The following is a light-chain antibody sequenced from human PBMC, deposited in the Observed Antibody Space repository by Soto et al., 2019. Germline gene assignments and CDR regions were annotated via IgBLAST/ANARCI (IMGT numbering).Light chain of an antibody. CDR2: GAS. CDR3: QQYGGSFT. Sequence: EIVLTQSPGTLSLSPGERAALSCRASQSISSSYLAWYQQKPGQAPRLLIYGASNRSTGIPDRFSGSGSGTDFTLTITRLEPEDFAVYYCQQYGGSFTFGGGTKADIK. J-gene: IGKJ4*01. CDR1: QSISSSY. V-gene: IGKV3-20*01.